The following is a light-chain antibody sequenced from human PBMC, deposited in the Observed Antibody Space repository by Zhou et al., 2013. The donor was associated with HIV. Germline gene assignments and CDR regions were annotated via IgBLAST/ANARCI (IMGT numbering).Light chain of an antibody. CDR3: QQSYTTPRT. J-gene: IGKJ1*01. V-gene: IGKV1-39*01. CDR1: QSISSY. CDR2: AAS. Sequence: DIQMAQSPSSLSASVGDRVTITCRASQSISSYLNWYQQIPGKAPKLLMSAASSLQSGVPSRFSGSGSGTDFTLTISSLQPEDFATYYCQQSYTTPRTFGQGTKVEIK.